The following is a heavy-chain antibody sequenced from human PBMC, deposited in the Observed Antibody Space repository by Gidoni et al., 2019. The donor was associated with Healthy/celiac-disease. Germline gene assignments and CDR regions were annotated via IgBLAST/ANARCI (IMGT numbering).Heavy chain of an antibody. V-gene: IGHV3-9*01. J-gene: IGHJ4*02. D-gene: IGHD3-22*01. Sequence: EVQLVESGGGLVHPGRSLRLSCAASGFTFDVYAMHWVRQAPGKGLEWVSGISWNSGSIGYADSVKGRFTISRDNAKNSLYLQMNSLRAEDTALYYCAKDMYRKGIVVVRGFDYWGQGTLVTVSS. CDR2: ISWNSGSI. CDR3: AKDMYRKGIVVVRGFDY. CDR1: GFTFDVYA.